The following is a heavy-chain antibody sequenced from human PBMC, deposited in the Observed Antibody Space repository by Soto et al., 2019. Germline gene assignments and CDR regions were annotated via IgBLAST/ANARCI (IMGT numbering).Heavy chain of an antibody. V-gene: IGHV3-23*01. CDR1: GFTFSREC. CDR3: AKERDNHYYYYYGKDF. D-gene: IGHD1-1*01. J-gene: IGHJ6*02. Sequence: GGSLRLSCAASGFTFSRECMSWGRQAPGKGLEWVSAISGSGGSTYYADSVKGRFTISRDNSKNTLYLQMNSLRAEDTAVYYCAKERDNHYYYYYGKDFWGQGTTVTVSS. CDR2: ISGSGGST.